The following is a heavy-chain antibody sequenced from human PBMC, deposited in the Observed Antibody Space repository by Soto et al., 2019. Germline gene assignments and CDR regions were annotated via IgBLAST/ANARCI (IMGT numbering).Heavy chain of an antibody. CDR1: GGSISSHS. D-gene: IGHD1-7*01. V-gene: IGHV4-34*12. CDR3: ASRDPGTSVDY. CDR2: IFFGGSP. Sequence: NPSETLSLTCVMYGGSISSHSTSWVRQPPGKELEWIGEIFFGGSPNYNPSLKSRVTISGDMSTNQFSLELNSLTAADTAVYYCASRDPGTSVDYWGQGTLVTVSS. J-gene: IGHJ4*02.